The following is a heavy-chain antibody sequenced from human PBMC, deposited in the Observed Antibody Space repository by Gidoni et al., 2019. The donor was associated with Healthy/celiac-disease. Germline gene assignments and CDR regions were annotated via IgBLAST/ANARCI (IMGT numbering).Heavy chain of an antibody. J-gene: IGHJ4*02. V-gene: IGHV1-2*02. CDR2: INPNSGGT. Sequence: QVQLVQSGAEVKKPGASVKVSCKASGYTFTGNYMHWVRQAPGQGLEWMGWINPNSGGTNYAQKFQGRVTMTRDTSISTAYMELSRLRSDDTAVYYCARSDRLGYCSSTSCFTFDYWGQGTLVTVSS. CDR1: GYTFTGNY. D-gene: IGHD2-2*01. CDR3: ARSDRLGYCSSTSCFTFDY.